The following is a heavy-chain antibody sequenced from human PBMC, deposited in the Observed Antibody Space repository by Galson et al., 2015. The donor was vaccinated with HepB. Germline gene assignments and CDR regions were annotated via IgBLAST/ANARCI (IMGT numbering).Heavy chain of an antibody. D-gene: IGHD2-2*01. CDR1: GGSISSSSYY. CDR3: ASPYCSSTSCPYYYYYGMDV. J-gene: IGHJ6*02. V-gene: IGHV4-39*01. CDR2: IYYSGST. Sequence: ETLSLTCTVSGGSISSSSYYWGWIRQPPGKGLEWIGSIYYSGSTYYNPSLKSRVTISVDTSKNQFSLKLSSVTAADTAVYYCASPYCSSTSCPYYYYYGMDVWDQGTTVTVSS.